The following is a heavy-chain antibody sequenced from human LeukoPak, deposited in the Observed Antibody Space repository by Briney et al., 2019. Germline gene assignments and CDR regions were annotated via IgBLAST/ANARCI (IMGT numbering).Heavy chain of an antibody. CDR2: ISYDGSNK. CDR1: GFTFSSYA. V-gene: IGHV3-30*04. D-gene: IGHD3-22*01. CDR3: ARDLANYYDSSGFSMDV. J-gene: IGHJ6*03. Sequence: GGSLRLSCAASGFTFSSYAMHWVRQAPGKGLEWVAVISYDGSNKYYADSVKGRFTISRDNSKNTLYLQMNSLRAEDTAVYYCARDLANYYDSSGFSMDVWGKGTTVTVSS.